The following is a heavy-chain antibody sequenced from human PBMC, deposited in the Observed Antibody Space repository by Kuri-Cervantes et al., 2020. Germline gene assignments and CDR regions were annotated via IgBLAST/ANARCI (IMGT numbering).Heavy chain of an antibody. CDR2: ISYDGSNK. J-gene: IGHJ4*02. V-gene: IGHV3-30*03. Sequence: GESLKISCAASGFTFSSYGMHWVRQAPGKGLEWVAVISYDGSNKYYADSVKGRFTISRDNSKNTLYLQMNSLRAEDTAVYYCARGGYGDPNIDYWGQGTLVTVSS. CDR1: GFTFSSYG. CDR3: ARGGYGDPNIDY. D-gene: IGHD4-17*01.